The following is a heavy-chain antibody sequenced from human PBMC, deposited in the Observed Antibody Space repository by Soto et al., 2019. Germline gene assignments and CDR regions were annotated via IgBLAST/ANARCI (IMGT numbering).Heavy chain of an antibody. D-gene: IGHD3-10*01. CDR3: ARAPMVRGVIITPTPHFDY. V-gene: IGHV3-48*04. CDR1: GFTFSSYS. J-gene: IGHJ4*02. CDR2: INSSSSTI. Sequence: GGSLRLSCAASGFTFSSYSVNWVRQAPGKGLEWVSYINSSSSTIYYADSMKGRFTISRDNAKNSLYLQMNSLRAEDTAVYYCARAPMVRGVIITPTPHFDYWGQGTLVTVSS.